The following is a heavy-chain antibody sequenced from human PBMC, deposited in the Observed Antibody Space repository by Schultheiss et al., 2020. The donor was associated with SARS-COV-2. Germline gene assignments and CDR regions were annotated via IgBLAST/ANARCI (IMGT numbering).Heavy chain of an antibody. V-gene: IGHV4-34*01. CDR1: GGSFRGYY. D-gene: IGHD2-2*01. Sequence: SQTLSLTCAVYGGSFRGYYWSWIRQPPGKGLEWIGEINHSGSTNYNPSLKSRVTISVNTSKNQFSLKLSSVTAADTAVYYCARIRGYCSSTSCYLTVGYYYYMDGWGKGTTVTVSS. CDR2: INHSGST. J-gene: IGHJ6*03. CDR3: ARIRGYCSSTSCYLTVGYYYYMDG.